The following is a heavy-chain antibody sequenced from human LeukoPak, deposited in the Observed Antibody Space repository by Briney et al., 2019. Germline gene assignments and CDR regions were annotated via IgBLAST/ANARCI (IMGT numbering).Heavy chain of an antibody. J-gene: IGHJ6*02. Sequence: GASVKVSCKASGYTFTSYGISWVRHAPGQGLELMGWISAYNGNTNYAQKLQGRVTMTTDTSTSTAYMELRSLRSDDTAVYYCARYYYGSGSYYNLGYYYGMDVWGQGTTVTVSS. D-gene: IGHD3-10*01. CDR3: ARYYYGSGSYYNLGYYYGMDV. CDR1: GYTFTSYG. V-gene: IGHV1-18*01. CDR2: ISAYNGNT.